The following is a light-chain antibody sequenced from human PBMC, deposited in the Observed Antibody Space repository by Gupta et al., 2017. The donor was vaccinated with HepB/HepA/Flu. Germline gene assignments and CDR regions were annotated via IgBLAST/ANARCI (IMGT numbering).Light chain of an antibody. CDR2: LGS. Sequence: DMVMTQSPLSLPVTHGERASISCRSSQSILHSNGYNYLDWYLQKPGQSPQLLIYLGSNRASGVSDRFSGSGSGTDFTLKISRVEAEDVGVYYCMQALQTPLTFGGGTKVEIK. V-gene: IGKV2-28*01. CDR3: MQALQTPLT. J-gene: IGKJ4*01. CDR1: QSILHSNGYNY.